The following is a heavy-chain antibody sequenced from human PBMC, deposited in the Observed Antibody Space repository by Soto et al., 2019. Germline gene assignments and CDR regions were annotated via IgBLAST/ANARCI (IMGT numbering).Heavy chain of an antibody. D-gene: IGHD2-21*02. V-gene: IGHV3-23*01. CDR1: GFTFSSYA. J-gene: IGHJ1*01. CDR3: AKDTPSIVVVTAMWVY. CDR2: ISGSGGST. Sequence: GGSLRLSCATSGFTFSSYAMNWVRQAPGKGLEWGSGISGSGGSTHYADSVKGRFTISRDNSKNTLYLQMNSLRAEDTAVYYCAKDTPSIVVVTAMWVYGGQGTLVTVSS.